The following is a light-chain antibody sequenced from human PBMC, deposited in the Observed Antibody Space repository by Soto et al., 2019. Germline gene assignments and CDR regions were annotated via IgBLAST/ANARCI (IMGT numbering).Light chain of an antibody. CDR3: QSADSSGTYVV. Sequence: SYELTQPPSVSVSPGQTARITCSGDALPKQYAYWYQQKPGQAPVLVIYKDSERPSGIPERFSGSSSGTTVTLTISGVQDEDEADYYCQSADSSGTYVVFGGGTKLTVL. J-gene: IGLJ2*01. CDR2: KDS. V-gene: IGLV3-25*03. CDR1: ALPKQY.